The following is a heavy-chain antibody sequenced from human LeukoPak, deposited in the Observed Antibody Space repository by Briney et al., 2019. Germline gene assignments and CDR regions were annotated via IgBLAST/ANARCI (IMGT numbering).Heavy chain of an antibody. CDR2: MNPNSGST. V-gene: IGHV1-8*01. D-gene: IGHD3-10*01. CDR3: ASSPPKVLVRGVIISKYYYYYGMDV. Sequence: GASVKVSCKASGYTFTSYDINWVRQATGQGLEWMGWMNPNSGSTGYAQKFQGRVTMTRNTSISTAYMELSSLRSEDTAVYYCASSPPKVLVRGVIISKYYYYYGMDVWGQGTTVTVSS. J-gene: IGHJ6*02. CDR1: GYTFTSYD.